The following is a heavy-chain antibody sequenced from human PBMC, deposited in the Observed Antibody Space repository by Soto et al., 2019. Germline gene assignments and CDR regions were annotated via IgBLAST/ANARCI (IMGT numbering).Heavy chain of an antibody. CDR1: GDSFSSYT. D-gene: IGHD3-10*01. Sequence: QVQLVQSGAEVKKPGSSVKVSCKASGDSFSSYTINWVRQAPGQGLEWMGRFIPMVRIANYAQRFQGRVTVTADKSTSTAYMELNNLRADATAVYYCARVGDHQATGSYLGSWGQGTLV. CDR2: FIPMVRIA. CDR3: ARVGDHQATGSYLGS. J-gene: IGHJ5*01. V-gene: IGHV1-69*02.